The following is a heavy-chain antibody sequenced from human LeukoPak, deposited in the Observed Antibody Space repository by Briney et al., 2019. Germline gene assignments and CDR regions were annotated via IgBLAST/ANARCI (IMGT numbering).Heavy chain of an antibody. CDR3: ARVTPRGAFDY. J-gene: IGHJ4*02. Sequence: GGSLRLSCAASGFTFDDYGMSWVRQAPGKGLEWVSGINWNGGSTGYADSVEGRFTISRDNAKNSLYLQMNSLRAEDTALYYCARVTPRGAFDYWGQGTLVTVSS. CDR2: INWNGGST. D-gene: IGHD1-26*01. CDR1: GFTFDDYG. V-gene: IGHV3-20*04.